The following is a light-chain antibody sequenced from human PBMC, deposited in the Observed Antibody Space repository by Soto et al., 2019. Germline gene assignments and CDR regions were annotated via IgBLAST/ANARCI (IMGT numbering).Light chain of an antibody. V-gene: IGKV3-15*01. CDR1: QSVSSN. J-gene: IGKJ3*01. CDR3: QQAGT. Sequence: EIVMTQSPATLSVYPGERAPLSCRASQSVSSNLAWYQQKPGQSPRLLIYGASTRATGIPARFSGSGSGTEFTRTISSLQSEDVAVYYCQQAGTFGPVTKVDIK. CDR2: GAS.